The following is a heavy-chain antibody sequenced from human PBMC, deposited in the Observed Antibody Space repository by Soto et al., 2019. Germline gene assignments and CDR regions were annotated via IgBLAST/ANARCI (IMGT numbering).Heavy chain of an antibody. CDR1: GGTFSIYT. J-gene: IGHJ2*01. Sequence: SVKVSCKASGGTFSIYTIIWVRQAPGQGLEWMGRIIPILGIANYAQKFQGRVTITADKSTSTAYMELSSLRSEDTAVYYCARGSAYSSSWTYWYFDLWGRGTLVTVSS. D-gene: IGHD6-13*01. CDR3: ARGSAYSSSWTYWYFDL. V-gene: IGHV1-69*02. CDR2: IIPILGIA.